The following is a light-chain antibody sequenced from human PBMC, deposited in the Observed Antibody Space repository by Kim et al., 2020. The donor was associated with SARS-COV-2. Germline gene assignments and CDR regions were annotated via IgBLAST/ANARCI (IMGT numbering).Light chain of an antibody. CDR1: QSVSSY. CDR3: QQRSNWPPGGT. Sequence: PGERATLSRRASQSVSSYLAWYQQKPGQAPRLLIYDASNRATGIPARFSGSGSGTDFTLTISSLEPEDFAVYYCQQRSNWPPGGTFGGGTKVDIK. CDR2: DAS. V-gene: IGKV3-11*01. J-gene: IGKJ4*01.